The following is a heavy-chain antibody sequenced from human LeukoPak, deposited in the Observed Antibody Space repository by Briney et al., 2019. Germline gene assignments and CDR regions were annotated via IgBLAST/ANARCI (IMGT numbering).Heavy chain of an antibody. V-gene: IGHV3-11*01. D-gene: IGHD5-18*01. J-gene: IGHJ4*02. CDR2: ISTYGSTI. CDR3: ARDRGYSYDDIDY. Sequence: GGSLRLSCAASGFTFSDYYMNWVRQAPGKGLEWVSYISTYGSTIYYADSVKGRFTISRDNAKNSLYLQMNSLRAEDTAVYYCARDRGYSYDDIDYWGQGTLVTVSS. CDR1: GFTFSDYY.